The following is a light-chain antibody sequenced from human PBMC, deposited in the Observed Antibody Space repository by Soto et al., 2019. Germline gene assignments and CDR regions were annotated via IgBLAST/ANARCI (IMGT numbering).Light chain of an antibody. Sequence: QSVMTQPASVSGSPGQSITISCTGTSSDVGTYYLVSWYQPHPGKVPKVMIYEGTKLPSGVSDRFSGSKSGNTASLTISGLQAEDEANYYCSSYAGDNIFLFGTGTKVTVL. CDR1: SSDVGTYYL. CDR2: EGT. V-gene: IGLV2-23*01. CDR3: SSYAGDNIFL. J-gene: IGLJ1*01.